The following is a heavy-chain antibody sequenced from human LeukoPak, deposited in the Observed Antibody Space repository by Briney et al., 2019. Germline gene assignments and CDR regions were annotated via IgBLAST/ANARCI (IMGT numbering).Heavy chain of an antibody. CDR1: GYSFTSYW. CDR3: ARHGVVTGDLDAFDI. J-gene: IGHJ3*02. V-gene: IGHV5-10-1*01. D-gene: IGHD4-23*01. CDR2: IDPSDSYT. Sequence: GESLKISCKGSGYSFTSYWISWVRQMPGKGLEWMGRIDPSDSYTNYSPSLQGHVTISADKSISTAYLQWSSLKASDTAMYYCARHGVVTGDLDAFDIWGQGTMVTVSS.